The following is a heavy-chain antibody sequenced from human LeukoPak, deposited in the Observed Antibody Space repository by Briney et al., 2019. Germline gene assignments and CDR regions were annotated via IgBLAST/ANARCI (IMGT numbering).Heavy chain of an antibody. V-gene: IGHV3-23*01. D-gene: IGHD6-13*01. Sequence: GGSLRLSCAASGFTFSHYAMSWVRQAPGKGLEWVSSVSGRGDKTSYGDSVKGRFTISRDSSNNTLFLQMSNLRADDSGLYYCATDVRSSPLGFWGHGTLVTVSS. CDR3: ATDVRSSPLGF. CDR1: GFTFSHYA. J-gene: IGHJ4*01. CDR2: VSGRGDKT.